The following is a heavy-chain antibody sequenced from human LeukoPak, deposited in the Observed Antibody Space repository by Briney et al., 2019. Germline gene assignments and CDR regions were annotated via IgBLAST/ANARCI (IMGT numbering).Heavy chain of an antibody. D-gene: IGHD3-3*01. CDR3: AELSITTS. V-gene: IGHV3-30-3*01. Sequence: PGGSLRLSCAASGFTFSSYAMHWVRQAPGKGLEWVAVISYDGSNKHYADSVKGRLTISRDNSKNTLYLQMNSLRAEDTAVYYCAELSITTSWGQGTLVTVSS. CDR1: GFTFSSYA. J-gene: IGHJ5*02. CDR2: ISYDGSNK.